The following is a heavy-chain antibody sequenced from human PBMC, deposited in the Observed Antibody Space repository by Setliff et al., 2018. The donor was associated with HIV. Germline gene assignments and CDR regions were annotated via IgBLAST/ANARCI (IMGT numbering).Heavy chain of an antibody. CDR1: AYAFTNYW. CDR2: IYPGDSDA. V-gene: IGHV5-51*01. D-gene: IGHD3-3*01. Sequence: PEESLKISCKGPAYAFTNYWIAWVRQMPGKGLEWMGVIYPGDSDAKYNPSFQGQVTISADKSISTAYLQWSSLKASDTAMYYCARHPIDYNFWSGSPDYWGQGTLVTVSS. CDR3: ARHPIDYNFWSGSPDY. J-gene: IGHJ4*02.